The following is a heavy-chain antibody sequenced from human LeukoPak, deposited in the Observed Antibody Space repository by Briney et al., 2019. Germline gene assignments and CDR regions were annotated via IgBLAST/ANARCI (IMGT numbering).Heavy chain of an antibody. D-gene: IGHD3-3*01. CDR1: GGTFISYV. V-gene: IGHV1-18*01. Sequence: ASVKVSCKASGGTFISYVISWVRQAPRQGLEWLGWISAYNGNIDYAQKLQGRVTLTTDTSTSTAYMEVRSLGSDDTAVYYCASMSGYYPSYYFDYWGQGTLVTVSS. CDR3: ASMSGYYPSYYFDY. J-gene: IGHJ4*02. CDR2: ISAYNGNI.